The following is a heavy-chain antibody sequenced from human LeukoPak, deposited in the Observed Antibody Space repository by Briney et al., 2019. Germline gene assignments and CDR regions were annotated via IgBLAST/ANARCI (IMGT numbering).Heavy chain of an antibody. V-gene: IGHV3-21*01. J-gene: IGHJ6*02. Sequence: GGSLRLSCAPSGFTLSTYSMNWVRQAAGKGLESVSSISSSARYMYYADSVKGRFTISRDNAKNSLYLQMNSLRAEDTAVYYCARGGVGLVIIPGWEYDYYGLDVWGQGTTVTVSS. CDR2: ISSSARYM. D-gene: IGHD3/OR15-3a*01. CDR3: ARGGVGLVIIPGWEYDYYGLDV. CDR1: GFTLSTYS.